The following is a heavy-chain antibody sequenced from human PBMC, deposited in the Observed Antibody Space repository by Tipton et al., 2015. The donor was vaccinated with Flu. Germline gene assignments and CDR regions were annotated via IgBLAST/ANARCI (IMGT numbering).Heavy chain of an antibody. Sequence: QLVQSGAEVKKPGSSVKVSCTASGCTFSSYAISWVRQAPGQGLEWMGGIIPIFGIANYAQKFQGRVTITVDKSTSTAYMELSSLRYEDTAVYYCARDGQWFRELYGGNDAFDIWGQVTMVTVSS. V-gene: IGHV1-69*17. CDR3: ARDGQWFRELYGGNDAFDI. J-gene: IGHJ3*02. D-gene: IGHD3-10*01. CDR1: GCTFSSYA. CDR2: IIPIFGIA.